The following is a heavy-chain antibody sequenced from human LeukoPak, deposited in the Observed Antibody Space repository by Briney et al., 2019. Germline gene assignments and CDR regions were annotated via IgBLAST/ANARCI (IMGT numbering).Heavy chain of an antibody. D-gene: IGHD3-22*01. J-gene: IGHJ4*02. V-gene: IGHV3-30-3*01. CDR3: ARDLASYDSSGYYLDY. CDR2: ISYDGSNK. CDR1: GFTFSSYA. Sequence: PGGSLRLSCAASGFTFSSYAMHWVRQAPGKGLEWVAVISYDGSNKYYADSVKGRFTISRDNSKNTLYLQMNSLRAEDTAVYYCARDLASYDSSGYYLDYWGQGTLVTVSS.